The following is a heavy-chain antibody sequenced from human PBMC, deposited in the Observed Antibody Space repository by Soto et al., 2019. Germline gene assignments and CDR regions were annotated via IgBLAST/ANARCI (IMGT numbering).Heavy chain of an antibody. J-gene: IGHJ4*02. Sequence: APVKGSCKASGYTFTSYGISWVRQAPGQGLERMGWISAYNGNTNYAQKLQGRVTMTTDTSTSTAYMELRSLRSDDTAVYYCAREAFKYYDILTGYFSSMDYWGQGTPVTVSS. CDR3: AREAFKYYDILTGYFSSMDY. D-gene: IGHD3-9*01. V-gene: IGHV1-18*01. CDR1: GYTFTSYG. CDR2: ISAYNGNT.